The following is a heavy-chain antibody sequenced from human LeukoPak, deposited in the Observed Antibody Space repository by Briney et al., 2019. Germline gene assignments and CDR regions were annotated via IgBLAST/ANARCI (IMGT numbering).Heavy chain of an antibody. Sequence: RASVKVSCKASGYIFTRYGISWGRQAPRQGREWVGWISAYDGSTKYVQRHQGRLTMTRDRSTSTAYMELRRLRCDDMALYYCVRDGQQWRSEAGYWGQGTLVTVSS. CDR3: VRDGQQWRSEAGY. CDR2: ISAYDGST. V-gene: IGHV1-18*03. J-gene: IGHJ4*02. D-gene: IGHD6-19*01. CDR1: GYIFTRYG.